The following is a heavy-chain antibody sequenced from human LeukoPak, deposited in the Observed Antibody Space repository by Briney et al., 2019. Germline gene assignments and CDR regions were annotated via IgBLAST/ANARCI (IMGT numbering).Heavy chain of an antibody. D-gene: IGHD2-21*01. V-gene: IGHV1-69*13. CDR3: ARGPELIVVFRFDY. J-gene: IGHJ4*02. Sequence: ASVNVSCTASGGTFSSYAISWVRQAPGQGLEWMGGIIPIFGTANYAQKFQGRVTITADESTSTAYMELSSLRSEDTAVYYCARGPELIVVFRFDYWGQGTLVTVSS. CDR2: IIPIFGTA. CDR1: GGTFSSYA.